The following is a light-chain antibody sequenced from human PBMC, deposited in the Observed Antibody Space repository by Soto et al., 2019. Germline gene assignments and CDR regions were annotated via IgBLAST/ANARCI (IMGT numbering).Light chain of an antibody. CDR1: QGIINY. CDR2: AAS. Sequence: DIQMTQSPSSLSASVGDRVTITCRASQGIINYLSWYQQKPGKVPKLLIYAASTLQSGVPSRFSGSGSGTDFTLTISSLQPADVATYYCQKYNSAPCTVGQGTRLEIK. J-gene: IGKJ5*01. CDR3: QKYNSAPCT. V-gene: IGKV1-27*01.